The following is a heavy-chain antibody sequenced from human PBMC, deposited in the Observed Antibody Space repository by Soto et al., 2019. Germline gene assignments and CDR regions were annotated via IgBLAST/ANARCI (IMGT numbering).Heavy chain of an antibody. CDR3: ARVLGGLWFGELLDHYYYGMDV. CDR2: IKQDGSEK. CDR1: GFTFSSYW. Sequence: PGGSLRLSCAASGFTFSSYWMSWVRQAPGKGLEWVANIKQDGSEKYYVDSVKGRFTISRDNAKNSLYLQMNSLRAEDTAVYYCARVLGGLWFGELLDHYYYGMDVWGQGTTVTVSS. V-gene: IGHV3-7*05. D-gene: IGHD3-10*01. J-gene: IGHJ6*02.